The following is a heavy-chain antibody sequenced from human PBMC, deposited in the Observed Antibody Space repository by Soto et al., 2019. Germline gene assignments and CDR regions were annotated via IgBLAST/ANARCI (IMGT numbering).Heavy chain of an antibody. V-gene: IGHV1-18*01. CDR3: ARMVRGSNIDYYHYMDV. J-gene: IGHJ6*03. CDR2: ISASNGDT. Sequence: QVQLVQSGAEVKKPGASVKVSCKASGYSFTSHGISWVRQAPGQGLEWMAWISASNGDTNYAQKFQGRVTVTTDTSTSTGYMDLRSLRSEDTAVYYCARMVRGSNIDYYHYMDVWGKGTTVTVSS. D-gene: IGHD3-10*01. CDR1: GYSFTSHG.